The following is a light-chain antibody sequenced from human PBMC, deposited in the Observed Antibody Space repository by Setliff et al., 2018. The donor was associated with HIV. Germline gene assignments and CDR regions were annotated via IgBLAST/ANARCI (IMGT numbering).Light chain of an antibody. Sequence: QSALTQPPSLSGSPGQSVTISCTGTSSDVGGFNYISWYQQHPGKASKLLIYHVSERPSGVPDRFSAYKSDNTASLTISGLQAEDEADYYCCSFAGSHYVFGTGTKVTVL. CDR2: HVS. J-gene: IGLJ1*01. V-gene: IGLV2-11*01. CDR3: CSFAGSHYV. CDR1: SSDVGGFNY.